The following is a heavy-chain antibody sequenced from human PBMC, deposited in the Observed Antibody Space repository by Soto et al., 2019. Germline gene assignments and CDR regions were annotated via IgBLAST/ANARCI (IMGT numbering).Heavy chain of an antibody. D-gene: IGHD3-10*01. CDR3: VNSEGKKPLHPFDY. V-gene: IGHV4-4*02. CDR2: IFHRGDT. CDR1: GGSIVSDNW. Sequence: PSETLSLTCTVSGGSIVSDNWWSWVRQPPGKGLEWIGEIFHRGDTNYNPSLESRVTISVDKSNNQFSLKVTSVTAADTAVYFCVNSEGKKPLHPFDYWGQGALVTVSS. J-gene: IGHJ4*02.